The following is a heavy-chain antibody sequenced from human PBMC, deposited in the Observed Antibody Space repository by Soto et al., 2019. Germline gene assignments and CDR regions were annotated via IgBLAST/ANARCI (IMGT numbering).Heavy chain of an antibody. D-gene: IGHD3-22*01. CDR1: GDSFPNNW. V-gene: IGHV5-10-1*01. Sequence: GETLQISLQGSGDSFPNNWRTRVRQMPGKGLEWMGRIDLTDAYTSYSPSFQGHVAFSADRSINTTYLQWSSLRASDTAMYYCARHGGAHYLSSGYHYALAYWGQGTPVTVSS. CDR2: IDLTDAYT. CDR3: ARHGGAHYLSSGYHYALAY. J-gene: IGHJ4*02.